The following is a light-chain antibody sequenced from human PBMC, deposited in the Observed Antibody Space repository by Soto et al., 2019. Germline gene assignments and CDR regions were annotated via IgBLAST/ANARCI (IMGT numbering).Light chain of an antibody. Sequence: EIVMTQSPATLSVSPGERATLSCRASQSVSSSLAWYQQKPGQAPRLLIYGASTRATGIPTRFSGSGSETDFTLTISSLQSEDFAVYYCQQDNNWWTFGQGTKVEIK. J-gene: IGKJ1*01. V-gene: IGKV3-15*01. CDR3: QQDNNWWT. CDR2: GAS. CDR1: QSVSSS.